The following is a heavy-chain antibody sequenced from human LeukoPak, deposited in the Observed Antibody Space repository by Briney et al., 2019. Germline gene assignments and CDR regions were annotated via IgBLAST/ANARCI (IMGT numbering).Heavy chain of an antibody. D-gene: IGHD3-9*01. V-gene: IGHV3-23*01. CDR2: ISGSGGST. Sequence: PGGSLRLSCAAPGFTFSSYARSWVRQAPGKGLEWVSPISGSGGSTYYADSVKGRFTISRDNSKNTLYLQMNSLRAEDTAVYYCAKGTIDILTGQSYGMDVWGQGTTVTVSS. CDR1: GFTFSSYA. J-gene: IGHJ6*02. CDR3: AKGTIDILTGQSYGMDV.